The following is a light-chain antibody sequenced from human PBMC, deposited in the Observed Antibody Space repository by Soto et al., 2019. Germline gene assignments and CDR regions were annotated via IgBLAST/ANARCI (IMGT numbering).Light chain of an antibody. CDR2: HIS. J-gene: IGKJ1*01. CDR3: MQVAHFPRT. Sequence: DVVLTQTPLSSPVTLGQPASISCRSSQSLLHDNGKTYFSWLHQRPSQPPRLLIYHISKRYSGVPDRFSGSGAGTYFTLRISRVEAEDVGVYYCMQVAHFPRTFGQGTKVQI. V-gene: IGKV2-24*01. CDR1: QSLLHDNGKTY.